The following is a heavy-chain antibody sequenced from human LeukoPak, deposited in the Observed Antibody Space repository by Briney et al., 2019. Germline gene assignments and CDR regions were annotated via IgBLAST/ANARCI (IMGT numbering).Heavy chain of an antibody. D-gene: IGHD1-14*01. CDR3: ARSLSAGYYYYMDV. CDR1: GYTFTSYD. Sequence: ASVKVSCKASGYTFTSYDINWVRQATGQGLEWMGWMNPNSGNTGYAQKFQGRVTMTRNTSISTAYMELSSLRSEDTAVYYCARSLSAGYYYYMDVWGKGTTDTVSS. CDR2: MNPNSGNT. J-gene: IGHJ6*03. V-gene: IGHV1-8*01.